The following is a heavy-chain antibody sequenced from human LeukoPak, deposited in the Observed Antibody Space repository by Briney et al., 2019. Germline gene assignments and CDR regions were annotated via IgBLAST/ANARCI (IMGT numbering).Heavy chain of an antibody. Sequence: GALRLSCAASGFTFSIYSMNWVRQAPGKGLEWVSSISSSSSYIYYADSVKGRFTISRDNAKNSLYLQMNSLRAEDTAVYYCACLYDYVWGSYRSYAFDIWGQGTMVTVSS. J-gene: IGHJ3*02. CDR2: ISSSSSYI. D-gene: IGHD3-16*02. CDR3: ACLYDYVWGSYRSYAFDI. V-gene: IGHV3-21*01. CDR1: GFTFSIYS.